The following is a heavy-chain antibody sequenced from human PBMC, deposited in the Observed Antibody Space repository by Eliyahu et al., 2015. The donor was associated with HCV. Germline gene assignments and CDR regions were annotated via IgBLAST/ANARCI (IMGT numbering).Heavy chain of an antibody. CDR3: ARVDYYDSSGFDY. CDR2: IYHSGST. D-gene: IGHD3-22*01. V-gene: IGHV4-4*02. J-gene: IGHJ4*02. Sequence: QVQLQESGPGLVKPSGTLSLTCAVSGGSTSXSNWXSWVRQPPGKGLEWIGEIYHSGSTNYNPSLKSRVTISVDKSKNQFSLKLSSVTAADTAVYYCARVDYYDSSGFDYWGQGTLVTVCS. CDR1: GGSTSXSNW.